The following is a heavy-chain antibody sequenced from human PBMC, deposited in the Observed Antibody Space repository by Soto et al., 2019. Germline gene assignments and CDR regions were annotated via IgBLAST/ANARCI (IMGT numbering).Heavy chain of an antibody. CDR3: AHVEEIAARVYFDY. D-gene: IGHD6-6*01. V-gene: IGHV2-5*02. Sequence: QITLKESGPTLVKPTQTLTLTCTFSGFSVSGSGVGVGWIRQPPGKALEWLALIYSADDKRYSPSLRRRLTITKDTSKNQVVLTVTNMDPVDTATYYCAHVEEIAARVYFDYWGQGTLVTVSS. CDR1: GFSVSGSGVG. CDR2: IYSADDK. J-gene: IGHJ4*02.